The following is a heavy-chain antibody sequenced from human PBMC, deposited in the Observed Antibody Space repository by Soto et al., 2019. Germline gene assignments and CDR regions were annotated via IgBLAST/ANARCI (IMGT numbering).Heavy chain of an antibody. CDR1: GGTFSSYA. CDR3: ASASEYSGYDYVGWFDP. D-gene: IGHD5-12*01. V-gene: IGHV1-69*13. CDR2: IIPIFGTA. J-gene: IGHJ5*02. Sequence: SVKVSCKASGGTFSSYAISWVRQAPGQGLEWMGGIIPIFGTANYAQKFQGRVTITADESTSTAYMELSSLRSEDTAVYYCASASEYSGYDYVGWFDPWGQGTLVTVSS.